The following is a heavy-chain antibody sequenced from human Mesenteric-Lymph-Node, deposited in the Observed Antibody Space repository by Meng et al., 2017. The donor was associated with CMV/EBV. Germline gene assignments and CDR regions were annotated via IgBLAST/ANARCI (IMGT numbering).Heavy chain of an antibody. Sequence: SGGSISSSSYYWGWIRQPPGKGLEWIGSIYYSGSTYYNPSLKSRVTISVDTSKNQFSLKLSSVTAADTAVYYCARRGSWYGYYFDYWGQGTLVTVSS. J-gene: IGHJ4*02. V-gene: IGHV4-39*01. CDR2: IYYSGST. D-gene: IGHD6-13*01. CDR3: ARRGSWYGYYFDY. CDR1: GGSISSSSYY.